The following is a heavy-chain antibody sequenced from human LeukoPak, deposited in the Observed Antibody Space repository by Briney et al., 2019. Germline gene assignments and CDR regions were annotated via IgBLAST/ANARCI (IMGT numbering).Heavy chain of an antibody. CDR3: AIEDFYSSGNCFDP. Sequence: ASVKVSCKASGCTFTGYYIHWVRQAPGQGLEWMGWINPKSGGANYAQKFQGRVTMTRDTSISTAYMELSRLRSVDTAVYYCAIEDFYSSGNCFDPWGQGTLVTVSS. D-gene: IGHD6-25*01. J-gene: IGHJ5*02. V-gene: IGHV1-2*02. CDR2: INPKSGGA. CDR1: GCTFTGYY.